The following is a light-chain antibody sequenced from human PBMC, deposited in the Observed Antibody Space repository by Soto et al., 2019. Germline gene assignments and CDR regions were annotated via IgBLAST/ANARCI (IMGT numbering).Light chain of an antibody. Sequence: EIVLTQSPGTLSLSPGERSTLSFSSSQSVSSSYLAWYQQKPGQAPRLLIYGASSRATGIPDRFSGSGSGTDFTLTISRLEPEDFAVYYCQQYDSSPKTFGQGTKVDI. CDR2: GAS. J-gene: IGKJ1*01. V-gene: IGKV3-20*01. CDR3: QQYDSSPKT. CDR1: QSVSSSY.